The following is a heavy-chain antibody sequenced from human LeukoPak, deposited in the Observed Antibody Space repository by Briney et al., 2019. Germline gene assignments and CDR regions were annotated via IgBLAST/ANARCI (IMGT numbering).Heavy chain of an antibody. CDR3: AKGLGRLWFGEFWFDP. CDR2: ISGSGGST. D-gene: IGHD3-10*01. J-gene: IGHJ5*02. V-gene: IGHV3-23*01. CDR1: GFTFSSYA. Sequence: GGSLRLSCAASGFTFSSYAMSWVRQAPGKGLEWVSAISGSGGSTCYADSVKGRFTISRDNSKNTLYLQMNSLRAEDTAVYYCAKGLGRLWFGEFWFDPWGQGTLVTVSS.